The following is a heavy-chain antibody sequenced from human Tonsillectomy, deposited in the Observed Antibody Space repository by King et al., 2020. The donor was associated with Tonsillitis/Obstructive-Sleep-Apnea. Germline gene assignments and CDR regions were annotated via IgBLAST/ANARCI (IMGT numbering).Heavy chain of an antibody. CDR2: VYWDDDK. V-gene: IGHV2-5*02. Sequence: TLQESGPTLVNPPQTLTLTCTFSGFSLNTSGVGGGWIRQPPGKALEWLALVYWDDDKRYSPSLRSRLTIAKDTSKNEVVLTMTNMDPVDTATYYCAHTSTILGELSFDYWGQGTLVTVSS. CDR1: GFSLNTSGVG. J-gene: IGHJ4*02. CDR3: AHTSTILGELSFDY. D-gene: IGHD3-16*02.